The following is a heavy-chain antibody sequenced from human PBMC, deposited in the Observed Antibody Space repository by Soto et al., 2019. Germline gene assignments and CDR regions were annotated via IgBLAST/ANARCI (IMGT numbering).Heavy chain of an antibody. Sequence: SETLSLTCTVSRGSINSFYWSWIRQPPGKGLEWIGYAYNSGVTNYNPSLKSRVTISVDTSKNQFSLKLSSATAADTAVYYCARVNFAMDVWGQGTPVTVSS. J-gene: IGHJ6*02. CDR3: ARVNFAMDV. V-gene: IGHV4-59*01. CDR1: RGSINSFY. CDR2: AYNSGVT.